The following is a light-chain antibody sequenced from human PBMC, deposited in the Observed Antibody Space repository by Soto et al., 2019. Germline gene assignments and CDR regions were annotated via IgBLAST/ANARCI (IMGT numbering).Light chain of an antibody. CDR3: QQYSSSRT. J-gene: IGKJ1*01. CDR2: GAS. V-gene: IGKV3-20*01. Sequence: EIVLTQSPGTLSLFPGERATLSCRASQSVSKNYLAWYQQKPGQAPRLLMQGASSRATGIPDRFSGSGSGTDFTLTISRLEPEDFAVYYCQQYSSSRTFGQGTKVDNK. CDR1: QSVSKNY.